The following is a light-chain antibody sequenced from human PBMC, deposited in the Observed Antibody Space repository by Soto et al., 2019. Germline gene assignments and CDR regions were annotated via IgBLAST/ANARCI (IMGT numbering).Light chain of an antibody. CDR1: QSVTTY. Sequence: EIVLTQSPATLSSSPGERATLSCRASQSVTTYLAWYQQRPGQAPRLLIYDTSSRATGIPSRFSGSGSGTDFTITISSLEPEDFAVYYCQQHVTFGPGTRVDFK. V-gene: IGKV3-11*01. J-gene: IGKJ3*01. CDR2: DTS. CDR3: QQHVT.